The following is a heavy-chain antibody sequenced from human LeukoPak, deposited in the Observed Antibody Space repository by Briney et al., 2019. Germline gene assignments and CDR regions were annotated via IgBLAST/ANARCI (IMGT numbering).Heavy chain of an antibody. CDR2: IYTSGST. CDR1: GGSISSGSYY. Sequence: SETLSLTCTVSGGSISSGSYYWSWIRQPAGKGLEWIGRIYTSGSTNYNPSLKSRVTISVDTSKNQFSLKLSSVTAADTAVYYCARAPLEWLFSNFDYWGQGTLVTVSS. J-gene: IGHJ4*02. CDR3: ARAPLEWLFSNFDY. V-gene: IGHV4-61*02. D-gene: IGHD3-3*01.